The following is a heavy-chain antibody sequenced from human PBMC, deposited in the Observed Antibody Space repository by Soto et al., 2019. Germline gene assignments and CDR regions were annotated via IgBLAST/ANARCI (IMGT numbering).Heavy chain of an antibody. V-gene: IGHV3-30-3*01. J-gene: IGHJ6*02. Sequence: QVQLVESGGGVVQPGRSLRLSCAASGFIYSNNAMHWVLQAPGKGLEWVAFISYDGGSEFYADSVKGRFTISRDNSKNTLYLQMNSLRAEDMAVYYCAREDVSRSDFPRPESSSMDVRGQGTTVTVSS. CDR2: ISYDGGSE. D-gene: IGHD3-10*01. CDR1: GFIYSNNA. CDR3: AREDVSRSDFPRPESSSMDV.